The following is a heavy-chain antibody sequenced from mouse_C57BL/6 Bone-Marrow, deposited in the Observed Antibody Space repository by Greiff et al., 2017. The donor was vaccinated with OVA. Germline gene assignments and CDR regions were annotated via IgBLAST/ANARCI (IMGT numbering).Heavy chain of an antibody. D-gene: IGHD1-1*01. Sequence: EVMLVESGGGLVKPGGSLKLSCAASGFTFSSYAMSWVRQTPEKRLEWVATISDGGSYTYYPDNVKGRFTISRDNAKNNLYLQMSHLKSEDTAMYYCARDRDYYGSPYYFGGWGTGTTLTVSS. V-gene: IGHV5-4*01. CDR3: ARDRDYYGSPYYFGG. CDR2: ISDGGSYT. CDR1: GFTFSSYA. J-gene: IGHJ2*01.